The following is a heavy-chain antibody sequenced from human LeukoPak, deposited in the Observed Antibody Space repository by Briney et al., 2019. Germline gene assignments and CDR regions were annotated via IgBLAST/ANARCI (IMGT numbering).Heavy chain of an antibody. D-gene: IGHD3-16*01. CDR2: IRSYSSYI. J-gene: IGHJ5*02. Sequence: GGSLRLSCAASGFTLDNYNFNWVRQAPGKGLEWVASIRSYSSYIHYADSVKGRFTISRDNSKNTLYLQMNSLRAEDTAVYYCAKDDNYIRFLSWGQGTLVTVSS. V-gene: IGHV3-21*04. CDR3: AKDDNYIRFLS. CDR1: GFTLDNYN.